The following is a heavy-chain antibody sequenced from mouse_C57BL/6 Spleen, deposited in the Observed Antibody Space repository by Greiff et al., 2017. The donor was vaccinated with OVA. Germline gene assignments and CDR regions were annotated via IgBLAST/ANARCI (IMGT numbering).Heavy chain of an antibody. V-gene: IGHV1-18*01. CDR3: ARSRYYGSRKNWCFDV. D-gene: IGHD1-1*01. CDR1: GYTFTDYN. J-gene: IGHJ1*03. CDR2: INPNNGGT. Sequence: VQLQQSGPELVKPGASVKIPCKASGYTFTDYNMDWVKQSHGKSLEWIGDINPNNGGTIYNQKFKGKATLTVDKSSSTAYMELRSLTSEDTAVYYCARSRYYGSRKNWCFDVWGTGTTVTVSS.